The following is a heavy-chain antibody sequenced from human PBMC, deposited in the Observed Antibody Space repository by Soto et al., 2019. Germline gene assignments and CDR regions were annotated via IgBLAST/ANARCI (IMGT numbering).Heavy chain of an antibody. CDR3: ARWGDYGGLYYFDY. CDR2: IYYSGST. J-gene: IGHJ4*02. D-gene: IGHD4-17*01. Sequence: PSETLSLTCTVSGGSISSYYWSWIRQPPGKGLEWIGYIYYSGSTNYNPSLKRRVTISVDTSKNQFSLKLSSVTAADTAVYYCARWGDYGGLYYFDYWGQGTLVTVSS. CDR1: GGSISSYY. V-gene: IGHV4-59*01.